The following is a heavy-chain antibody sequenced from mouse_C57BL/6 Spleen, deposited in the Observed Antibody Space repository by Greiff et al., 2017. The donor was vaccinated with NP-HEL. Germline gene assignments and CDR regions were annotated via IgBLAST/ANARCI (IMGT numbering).Heavy chain of an antibody. CDR2: IYPGDGDT. V-gene: IGHV1-82*01. CDR1: GYAFSSSW. CDR3: ANYYGSSPWFAY. J-gene: IGHJ3*01. Sequence: LEESGPELVKPGASVKISCKASGYAFSSSWMNWVKQRPGKGLEWIGRIYPGDGDTNYNGKFKGKATLTADKSSSTSYMQLSSLTSEGAAFYFCANYYGSSPWFAYWGQGTLVTVSA. D-gene: IGHD1-1*01.